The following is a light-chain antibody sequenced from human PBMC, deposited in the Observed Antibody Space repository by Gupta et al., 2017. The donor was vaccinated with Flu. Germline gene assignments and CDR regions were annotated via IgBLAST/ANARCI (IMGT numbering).Light chain of an antibody. J-gene: IGKJ1*01. CDR3: MQALQTPLT. CDR1: QSLLHSNGYNY. CDR2: LGS. V-gene: IGKV2-28*01. Sequence: DIVMTQSPLSLPVTPGEPASISCRSSQSLLHSNGYNYLDWYLQKPGQSPQLLIYLGSNRASGVPDRFSGSGSGTDFTLKISRGEAEDVGVYYCMQALQTPLTFGQGTKVEIK.